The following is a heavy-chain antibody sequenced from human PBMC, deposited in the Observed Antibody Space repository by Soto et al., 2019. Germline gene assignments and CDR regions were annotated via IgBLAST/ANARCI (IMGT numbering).Heavy chain of an antibody. D-gene: IGHD2-21*01. Sequence: GGSLRLSCAASGFTFSDYYMSCIRQAPGKGLEWVSYISSSGSTIYYADSVNGRFTISMDNAKNSLYLQMNSLRAEDTAVYYCAGDPHRPRRDGYEGGADYWGQGALVTVSS. J-gene: IGHJ4*02. CDR1: GFTFSDYY. V-gene: IGHV3-11*01. CDR2: ISSSGSTI. CDR3: AGDPHRPRRDGYEGGADY.